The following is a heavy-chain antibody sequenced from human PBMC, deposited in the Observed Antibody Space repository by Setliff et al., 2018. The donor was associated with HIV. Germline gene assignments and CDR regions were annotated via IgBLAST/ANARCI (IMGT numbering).Heavy chain of an antibody. CDR1: GGSISSSSYY. J-gene: IGHJ6*03. Sequence: PSETLSLTCTVSGGSISSSSYYWGWIRQPPGKGLEWIGSIYYSGSTYYNPSLKSRVTISVDTSKNQFSLKLSSVTAADTAVYYCAVVPAALYYYMDVWGKGTTVTSP. V-gene: IGHV4-39*01. CDR3: AVVPAALYYYMDV. D-gene: IGHD2-2*01. CDR2: IYYSGST.